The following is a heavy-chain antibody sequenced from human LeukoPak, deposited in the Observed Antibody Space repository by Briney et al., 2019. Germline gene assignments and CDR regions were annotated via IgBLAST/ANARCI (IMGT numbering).Heavy chain of an antibody. V-gene: IGHV3-74*01. J-gene: IGHJ4*02. CDR2: INDDGSAT. Sequence: GGSLRLSCAASGFTFSNYWMHWVRQVPGKGLIWVSRINDDGSATFYADSVKGRFTISRDNSKNTLYLQMNSLRAEDTAVYYCAKDPKWWPSSYFDYWGQGTLVTVSS. CDR3: AKDPKWWPSSYFDY. D-gene: IGHD2-15*01. CDR1: GFTFSNYW.